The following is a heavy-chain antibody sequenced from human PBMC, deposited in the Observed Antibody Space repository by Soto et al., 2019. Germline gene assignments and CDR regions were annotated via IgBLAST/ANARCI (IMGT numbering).Heavy chain of an antibody. J-gene: IGHJ4*02. CDR1: GGSIRRSNW. Sequence: QVPLKESGPGLVKPSGTLSLTCAVSGGSIRRSNWWSWVRQTPGKGLGRIGEIYHSGSTHNNPSLKSRFTISVDKSKNQFSLKLSSVTAADTAVYYCAGELGYCSGGSCRHFDYWGQGTLVTVSS. CDR2: IYHSGST. D-gene: IGHD2-15*01. CDR3: AGELGYCSGGSCRHFDY. V-gene: IGHV4-4*02.